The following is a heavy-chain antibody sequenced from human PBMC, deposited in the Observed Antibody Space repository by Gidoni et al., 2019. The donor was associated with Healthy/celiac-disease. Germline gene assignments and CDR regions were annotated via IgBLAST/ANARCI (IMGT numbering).Heavy chain of an antibody. Sequence: QVQLVQSGAEVKKPGSSVKVSCKASGGTFSSYAISWVRQAPGQGLAWMGGIIPIFGTANYAQKFQGRVTITADKSTSTAYMELSSLRSEDTAVYYCARAVMDNHDSSGYYLLDYYYGMDVWGQGTTVTVSS. J-gene: IGHJ6*02. CDR3: ARAVMDNHDSSGYYLLDYYYGMDV. V-gene: IGHV1-69*06. CDR1: GGTFSSYA. CDR2: IIPIFGTA. D-gene: IGHD3-22*01.